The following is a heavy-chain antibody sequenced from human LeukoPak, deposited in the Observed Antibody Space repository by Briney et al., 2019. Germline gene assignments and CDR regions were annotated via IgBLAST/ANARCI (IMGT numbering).Heavy chain of an antibody. CDR3: ARDRMGAFWSGYWD. J-gene: IGHJ4*02. D-gene: IGHD3-3*01. CDR1: GFTVSSNY. CDR2: IYSGGST. V-gene: IGHV3-53*01. Sequence: PGGSPRLSCAASGFTVSSNYMSWVRQAPGKGLGWVSVIYSGGSTYYADSVKGRFTISRDNSKNTLYLQMNSLRAEDTAVYYCARDRMGAFWSGYWDWGQGTLVTVSS.